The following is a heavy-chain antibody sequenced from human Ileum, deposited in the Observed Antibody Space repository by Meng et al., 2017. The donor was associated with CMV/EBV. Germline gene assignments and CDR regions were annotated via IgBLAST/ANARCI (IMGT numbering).Heavy chain of an antibody. J-gene: IGHJ4*02. Sequence: QVALGQSRTGVKKPGSSVKVSCKSAGGVFNNYALNWGRQAPGQGLGWMGGIIAVLKTPTYAQKFRGRLIITADESTGTTYMDLTSLTSEDTAVYYCARGFSNGYLPFDYWGQGTLVTVSS. CDR3: ARGFSNGYLPFDY. CDR2: IIAVLKTP. D-gene: IGHD3-22*01. V-gene: IGHV1-69*19. CDR1: GGVFNNYA.